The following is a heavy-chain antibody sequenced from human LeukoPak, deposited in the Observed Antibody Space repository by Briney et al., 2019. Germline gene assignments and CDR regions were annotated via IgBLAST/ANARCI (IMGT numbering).Heavy chain of an antibody. CDR1: GYTFTGYY. CDR2: INPNSGGT. D-gene: IGHD3-3*01. CDR3: ARGVAMYSLEFDP. J-gene: IGHJ5*02. Sequence: ASVKVSCKASGYTFTGYYMHWVRQAPGQGLEWMGWINPNSGGTNYAQKFQGRVTMTRDTSIGTAYVELTSLRSDDTAVYYCARGVAMYSLEFDPWGQGTLVTVSS. V-gene: IGHV1-2*02.